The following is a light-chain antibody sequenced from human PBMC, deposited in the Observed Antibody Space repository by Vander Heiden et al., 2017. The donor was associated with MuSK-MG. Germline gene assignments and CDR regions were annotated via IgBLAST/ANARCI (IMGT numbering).Light chain of an antibody. V-gene: IGLV3-1*01. CDR1: KLGDKY. CDR3: QAWDRSTNVV. J-gene: IGLJ2*01. Sequence: SYELTQPPSVSVSPGQTASITCSGDKLGDKYACWYQQKPGQSPVLVIYQDSKRPSGIPERFSGSNSGNTATLTLSGTQAVDDADEYCQAWDRSTNVVFGGGTKLTVL. CDR2: QDS.